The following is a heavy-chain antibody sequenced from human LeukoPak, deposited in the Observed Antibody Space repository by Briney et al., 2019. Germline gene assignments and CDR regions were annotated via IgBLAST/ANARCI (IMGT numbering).Heavy chain of an antibody. V-gene: IGHV3-21*01. D-gene: IGHD5-18*01. CDR1: GFTFSSYE. CDR2: ISNIGTSI. CDR3: APEDTAMVEHLDFDY. Sequence: PGGSLRLSCAASGFTFSSYEMNWVRQAPGKGLEWVSSISNIGTSIYYADSVKGRFTISRDNAKNSLYLQMDSLRAEDTAVYYCAPEDTAMVEHLDFDYWGQGTLVTVSS. J-gene: IGHJ4*02.